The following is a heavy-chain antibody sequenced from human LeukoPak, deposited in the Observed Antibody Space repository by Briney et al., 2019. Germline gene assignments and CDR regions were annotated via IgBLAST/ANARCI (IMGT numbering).Heavy chain of an antibody. CDR3: AKDFRYCSGGSCYAFDY. Sequence: PGGSLRLSCAASGFTFSSYAMSWVRQAPGKGLEWVSAISGSGGSTYYADSVKGRFTISRDNSKNTLYLQMNSLRAEDTAVYYCAKDFRYCSGGSCYAFDYWGQGTLVTVSS. CDR2: ISGSGGST. V-gene: IGHV3-23*01. CDR1: GFTFSSYA. D-gene: IGHD2-15*01. J-gene: IGHJ4*02.